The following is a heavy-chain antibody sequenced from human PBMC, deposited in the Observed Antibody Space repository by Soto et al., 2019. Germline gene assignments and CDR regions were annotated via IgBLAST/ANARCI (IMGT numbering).Heavy chain of an antibody. CDR3: ARGGPISLDSSRSFDY. J-gene: IGHJ4*02. V-gene: IGHV4-34*01. D-gene: IGHD6-13*01. CDR1: GGSLSGYY. CDR2: INHSGST. Sequence: PSETLSLTRAVYGGSLSGYYWRRIRQPPGKGLEWIGEINHSGSTNYNPSLKSRVTISVDTSKNQFSLELSSVTAADTAVYYCARGGPISLDSSRSFDYWGQGTLVTVSS.